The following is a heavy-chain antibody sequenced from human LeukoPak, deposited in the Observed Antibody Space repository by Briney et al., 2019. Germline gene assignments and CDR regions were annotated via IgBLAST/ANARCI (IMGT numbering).Heavy chain of an antibody. D-gene: IGHD5-18*01. CDR2: ISSRSSSI. CDR3: ARERGWTHYFDY. Sequence: GGSLRLSCAASGFTFNSYVMNWVRQAPGKGLEWVSSISSRSSSISYAGAVRGRFTISRGSTNLYLHMSSLRVDDTGVYYCARERGWTHYFDYWGQGTLVTVSS. V-gene: IGHV3-21*01. J-gene: IGHJ4*02. CDR1: GFTFNSYV.